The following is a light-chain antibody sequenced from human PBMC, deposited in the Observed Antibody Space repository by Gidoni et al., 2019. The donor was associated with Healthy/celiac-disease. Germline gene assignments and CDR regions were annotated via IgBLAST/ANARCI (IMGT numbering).Light chain of an antibody. CDR1: QSISSY. CDR2: AAS. CDR3: QQSYNTPLT. Sequence: DIQMPHSPSSLSASVGDRVTITCRASQSISSYLNWYQQKPGKAPKLLIYAASSLQSGVPSRFSGSGSGTDFTLTISRLQPEDFATYYCQQSYNTPLTFGGGTKVEIK. V-gene: IGKV1-39*01. J-gene: IGKJ4*01.